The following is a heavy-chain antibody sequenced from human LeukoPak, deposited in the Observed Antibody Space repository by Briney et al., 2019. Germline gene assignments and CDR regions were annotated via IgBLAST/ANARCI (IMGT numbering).Heavy chain of an antibody. CDR1: GGSISSYY. CDR2: IYTSGST. CDR3: ATQGGYSSSWYWFDP. V-gene: IGHV4-4*07. D-gene: IGHD6-13*01. Sequence: SSETLSLTCTVSGGSISSYYWSWIRQPAGKGLEWIGRIYTSGSTNYNPSLKSRVTMSVDTSKNQFSLKLSSVTAADTAVYYCATQGGYSSSWYWFDPWGQGTLVTVSS. J-gene: IGHJ5*02.